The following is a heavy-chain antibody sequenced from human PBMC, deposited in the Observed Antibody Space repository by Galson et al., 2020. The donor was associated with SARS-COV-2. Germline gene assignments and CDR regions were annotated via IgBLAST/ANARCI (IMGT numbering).Heavy chain of an antibody. J-gene: IGHJ5*02. V-gene: IGHV1-69*13. CDR2: IIPIFGTA. CDR1: GGTFSSYA. Sequence: SVKVSCKASGGTFSSYAISWVRQAPGQGLEWMGGIIPIFGTANYAQKFQGRVTITADESTSTAYMELSSLRSEDTAVYYCASLSYSSSWYKGWFDPWGQGTLVTVSS. CDR3: ASLSYSSSWYKGWFDP. D-gene: IGHD6-13*01.